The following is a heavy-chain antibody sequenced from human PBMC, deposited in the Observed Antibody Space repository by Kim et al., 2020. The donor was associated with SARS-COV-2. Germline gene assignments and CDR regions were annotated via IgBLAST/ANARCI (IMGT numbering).Heavy chain of an antibody. CDR2: INHSGST. CDR1: GGSFSGYY. J-gene: IGHJ4*02. D-gene: IGHD3-9*01. Sequence: SETLSLTCAVYGGSFSGYYWSWIRQPPGKGLEWIGEINHSGSTNYNPSLKSRVTISVDTSKNQFSLKLSSVTAADTAVYYCARSLRYFDWLPRFDYWGQGTLVTVSS. V-gene: IGHV4-34*01. CDR3: ARSLRYFDWLPRFDY.